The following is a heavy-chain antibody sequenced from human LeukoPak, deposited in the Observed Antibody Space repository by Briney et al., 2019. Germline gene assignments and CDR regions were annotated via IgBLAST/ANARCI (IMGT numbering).Heavy chain of an antibody. CDR1: GVTLNTYG. CDR2: ISYDGRNK. J-gene: IGHJ4*02. D-gene: IGHD2-2*01. CDR3: ANGAVYCTSPKYPTGSAPSCFAH. Sequence: GGSLRLSCEASGVTLNTYGMHWGRQAPGKGLEWLAVISYDGRNKYYADSVKGRFTISRDNSKNTLYLQMSSLRPEDTAVYYCANGAVYCTSPKYPTGSAPSCFAHWGQGTLVTVSS. V-gene: IGHV3-30*18.